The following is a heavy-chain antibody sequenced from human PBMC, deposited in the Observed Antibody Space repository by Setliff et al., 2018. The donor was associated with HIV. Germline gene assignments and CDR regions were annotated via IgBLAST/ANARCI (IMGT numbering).Heavy chain of an antibody. Sequence: ASVKVSCKASGYTFTGYYMHWGRQAPGQGLEWMGWINPNSGGTNYAQKFQGRVTTTRDTSISTAYMELSRLRSDDTAVYYCARDRYYDSSGYYWFDAFDIWGQGTMVTVSS. CDR1: GYTFTGYY. CDR2: INPNSGGT. D-gene: IGHD3-22*01. V-gene: IGHV1-2*02. J-gene: IGHJ3*02. CDR3: ARDRYYDSSGYYWFDAFDI.